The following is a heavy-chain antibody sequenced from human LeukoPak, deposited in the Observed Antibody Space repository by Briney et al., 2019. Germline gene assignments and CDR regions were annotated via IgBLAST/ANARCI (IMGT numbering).Heavy chain of an antibody. V-gene: IGHV3-23*01. Sequence: GGSLRLSCAASGFTFSSYAMSWVRQGPGKGLEWVSTIGGDGEKTYYADSVKGRFTVSRDNSKNTLYLQMNSLRVEDTAVYSCARTVAGDYWGQGTLVIVSS. D-gene: IGHD6-19*01. CDR1: GFTFSSYA. CDR3: ARTVAGDY. J-gene: IGHJ4*02. CDR2: IGGDGEKT.